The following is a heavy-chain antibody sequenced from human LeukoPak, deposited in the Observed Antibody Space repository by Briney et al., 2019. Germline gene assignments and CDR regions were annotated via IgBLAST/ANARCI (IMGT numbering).Heavy chain of an antibody. D-gene: IGHD5-18*01. CDR1: GFTFSSYA. CDR3: ARVPDTAIEYYFDY. Sequence: PGGSLRLSCAASGFTFSSYAMSWVRQAPGKGLEWVAVISYDGSNKYYADSVKGRFTISRGNSKNTLYLQMNSLRAEDTAVYYCARVPDTAIEYYFDYWGQGTLVTVSS. CDR2: ISYDGSNK. V-gene: IGHV3-30-3*01. J-gene: IGHJ4*02.